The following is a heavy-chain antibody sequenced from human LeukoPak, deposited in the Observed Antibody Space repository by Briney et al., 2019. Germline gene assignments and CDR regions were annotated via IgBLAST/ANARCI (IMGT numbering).Heavy chain of an antibody. CDR2: IIPILGIA. Sequence: GASVKVSCKASGYTFTGYYMHWVRQAPGQGLEWMGRIIPILGIANYAQKFQGRVTITADKSTSTAYMELSSLRSEDTAVYYCARAMIVVAENYYFDYWGQGTLVTVSS. CDR3: ARAMIVVAENYYFDY. V-gene: IGHV1-69*04. J-gene: IGHJ4*02. D-gene: IGHD3-22*01. CDR1: GYTFTGYY.